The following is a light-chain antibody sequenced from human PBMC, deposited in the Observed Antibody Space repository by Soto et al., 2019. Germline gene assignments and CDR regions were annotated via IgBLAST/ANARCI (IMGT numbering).Light chain of an antibody. CDR2: KAS. CDR3: QQSYSTPRT. CDR1: QSISSW. Sequence: DIQMTQSPSSVSASVGDRFTITCRASQSISSWLAWYQQKPGKAPKLLIYKASSLESGVPSRFSGSGSGTDFTLTISSLQPEDFATYYCQQSYSTPRTFGQGTKVDIK. V-gene: IGKV1-39*01. J-gene: IGKJ1*01.